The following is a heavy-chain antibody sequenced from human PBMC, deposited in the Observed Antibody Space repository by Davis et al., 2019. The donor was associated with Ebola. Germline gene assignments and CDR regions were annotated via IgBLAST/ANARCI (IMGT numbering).Heavy chain of an antibody. J-gene: IGHJ5*02. V-gene: IGHV1-46*01. D-gene: IGHD3-3*01. CDR3: ARDKRVLRFLEWRGKHKAEFRFDP. Sequence: AASVKVSCKASGYTFTGYYMHWVRQAPGQGLEWMGIINPSGGSTSYAQKFQGRVTMTRDTSTSTVYMELSSLRSEDTAVYYCARDKRVLRFLEWRGKHKAEFRFDPWGQGTLVTVSS. CDR2: INPSGGST. CDR1: GYTFTGYY.